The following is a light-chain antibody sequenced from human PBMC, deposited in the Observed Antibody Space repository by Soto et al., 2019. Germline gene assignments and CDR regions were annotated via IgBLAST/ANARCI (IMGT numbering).Light chain of an antibody. CDR2: AAS. V-gene: IGKV3-15*01. Sequence: RVMTQSPATLSVSPGETATLSCRASLSVASNLAWYQQKPGQAPRLLIYAASTLQSGVPSRFSGSGSGTDFTLTISSLQPEDVATYYCQKYNSAPITFGRGTRLEIK. CDR1: LSVASN. J-gene: IGKJ5*01. CDR3: QKYNSAPIT.